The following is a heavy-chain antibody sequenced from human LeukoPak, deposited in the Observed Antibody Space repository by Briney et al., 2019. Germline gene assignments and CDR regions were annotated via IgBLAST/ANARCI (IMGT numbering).Heavy chain of an antibody. D-gene: IGHD2-2*01. Sequence: GGSLRLSCAASGFTFSSYGMHWVRQAPGKGLEWVAVISYDGSNKYYADSVKGRFTISRDNSENTLYLQMNSLRAEDTAVYYCAKADCSSTSCYGGMGYYFDYWGQGTLVTVSS. CDR3: AKADCSSTSCYGGMGYYFDY. V-gene: IGHV3-30*18. CDR2: ISYDGSNK. CDR1: GFTFSSYG. J-gene: IGHJ4*02.